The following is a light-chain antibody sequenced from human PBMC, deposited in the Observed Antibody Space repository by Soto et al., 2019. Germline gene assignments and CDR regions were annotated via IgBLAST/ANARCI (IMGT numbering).Light chain of an antibody. CDR3: CSYAGSYTFYV. J-gene: IGLJ1*01. CDR1: SSDVGGYNY. Sequence: QSVLTQPRSVSGSPGQSVTISCTGTSSDVGGYNYVSWYQQHPGKAPKLMIYDVSKRPSGVPDRFSGSKSRNTASLTISGLQAEDEADYYCCSYAGSYTFYVFGTGTKLTVL. V-gene: IGLV2-11*01. CDR2: DVS.